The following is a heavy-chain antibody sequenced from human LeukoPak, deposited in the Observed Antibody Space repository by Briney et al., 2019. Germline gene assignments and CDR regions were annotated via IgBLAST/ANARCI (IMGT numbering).Heavy chain of an antibody. D-gene: IGHD3-10*01. J-gene: IGHJ5*02. Sequence: GESLKISCKGSGYSFINFSIGWVRQVPGKGLEWMGIIYPGDSDTRYSPSFQGQVTISADKSISTAYLQWSSLKASDAAMYYCARVHYYGSGSYGFDPWGQGTLVTVSS. CDR1: GYSFINFS. CDR3: ARVHYYGSGSYGFDP. V-gene: IGHV5-51*01. CDR2: IYPGDSDT.